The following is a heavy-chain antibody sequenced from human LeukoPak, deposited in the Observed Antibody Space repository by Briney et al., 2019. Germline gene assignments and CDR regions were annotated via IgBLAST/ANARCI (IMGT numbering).Heavy chain of an antibody. CDR3: ARGSSSSRDY. Sequence: GGSLRLSCAASGFTFSSYSMNWDRQAPGKGPEWVSSIISSSSYINYADSGKGRFTISRDNAKNSLYLQMNSLRAEDTAVYYCARGSSSSRDYWGQGTLVTVSS. CDR2: IISSSSYI. V-gene: IGHV3-21*01. CDR1: GFTFSSYS. D-gene: IGHD2-2*01. J-gene: IGHJ4*02.